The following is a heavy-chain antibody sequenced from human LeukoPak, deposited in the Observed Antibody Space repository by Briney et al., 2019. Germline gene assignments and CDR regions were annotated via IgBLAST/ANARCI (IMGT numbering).Heavy chain of an antibody. V-gene: IGHV3-49*04. CDR2: IRSKAYGGTT. CDR3: SRGLQLEP. J-gene: IGHJ4*02. CDR1: GFTFGDDG. Sequence: GRSLRLSCTASGFTFGDDGMSWVRQAPGKGLEWVGFIRSKAYGGTTQYAASVRGRFTIPRDDSKSIAYLQMNSLKTEDTAVYYCSRGLQLEPWGQGTLVTVSS. D-gene: IGHD1-1*01.